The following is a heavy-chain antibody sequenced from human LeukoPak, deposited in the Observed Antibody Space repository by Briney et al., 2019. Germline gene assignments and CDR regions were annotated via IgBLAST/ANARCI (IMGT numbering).Heavy chain of an antibody. J-gene: IGHJ4*02. CDR3: ARGPGYGHYFDY. D-gene: IGHD5-12*01. CDR1: GFTFGTYP. CDR2: ISSSSDTI. V-gene: IGHV3-48*02. Sequence: GGSLRLSCAASGFTFGTYPINWVHQAPGRGLEWISYISSSSDTIYYAASVKGRFTISRDNAKDSLYLQMNSLRDEDTAVYYCARGPGYGHYFDYWGQGALVTVSS.